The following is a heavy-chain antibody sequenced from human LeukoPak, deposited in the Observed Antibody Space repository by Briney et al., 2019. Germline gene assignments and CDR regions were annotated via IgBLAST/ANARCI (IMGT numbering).Heavy chain of an antibody. D-gene: IGHD5-18*01. CDR1: GYTFTGYY. J-gene: IGHJ5*02. Sequence: ASVKVSCKASGYTFTGYYMHWVRQAPGQGLEWVGWINPNSGGTNYAQKLQGRVTMTTDASTSTAYMELRSLRSDDTAVYYCARRRGYSPNWFDPWGQGTLVTVSS. CDR2: INPNSGGT. CDR3: ARRRGYSPNWFDP. V-gene: IGHV1-2*02.